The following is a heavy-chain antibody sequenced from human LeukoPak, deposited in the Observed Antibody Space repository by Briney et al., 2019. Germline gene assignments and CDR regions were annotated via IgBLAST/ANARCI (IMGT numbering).Heavy chain of an antibody. CDR2: IIPIFGTE. V-gene: IGHV1-69*13. CDR3: AKDTAMVTAYYYYGMDV. J-gene: IGHJ6*02. Sequence: SSVKVSCKASGGTFSSYAISWVRQAPGQGLEWMGGIIPIFGTENYAQKFQGRVTITADESTSTAYMELSSLRSEDTAVYYCAKDTAMVTAYYYYGMDVWGQGTTVTVSS. D-gene: IGHD5-18*01. CDR1: GGTFSSYA.